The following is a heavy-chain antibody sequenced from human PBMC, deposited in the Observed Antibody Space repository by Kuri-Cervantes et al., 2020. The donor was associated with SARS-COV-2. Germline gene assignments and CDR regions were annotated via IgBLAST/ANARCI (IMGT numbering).Heavy chain of an antibody. J-gene: IGHJ5*02. D-gene: IGHD2-2*02. V-gene: IGHV4-39*01. Sequence: GSLRLSCTVSGASISSSTYYWGWIRQSPGKGLEWLGNIYESGDTYYSSSLKSRLSLSVDTSKNQFSLKLSSVTAADTAVYYCARPGYCSSTSCYNNWFDPWGQGTLVTVSS. CDR3: ARPGYCSSTSCYNNWFDP. CDR2: IYESGDT. CDR1: GASISSSTYY.